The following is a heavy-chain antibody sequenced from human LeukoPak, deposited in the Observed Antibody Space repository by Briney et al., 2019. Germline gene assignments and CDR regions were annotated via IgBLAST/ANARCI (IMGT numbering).Heavy chain of an antibody. CDR3: VREGSGSSFVDY. CDR2: IFYNGNT. CDR1: GGPMSPYY. Sequence: SETLSLTCSVSGGPMSPYYWSWIRQPPGKGLEWIGYIFYNGNTKYNPTLRSRVTISLDTSKNQFSLKLSSVTAADTALYYCVREGSGSSFVDYWRPGTLVTVSS. D-gene: IGHD3-10*01. V-gene: IGHV4-59*01. J-gene: IGHJ4*02.